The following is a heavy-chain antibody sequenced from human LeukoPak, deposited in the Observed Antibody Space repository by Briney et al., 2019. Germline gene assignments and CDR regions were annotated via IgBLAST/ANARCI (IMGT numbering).Heavy chain of an antibody. CDR2: MNPNSGNT. D-gene: IGHD3-3*01. J-gene: IGHJ5*02. CDR3: ASTPSITIFGVVHDNWFDP. CDR1: GYTFTSYD. Sequence: GASVKVSCKASGYTFTSYDINWVRQATGQGLEWMGWMNPNSGNTGYAQKFQGRVTMTRNTSISTAYMELSSLRSEGTAVYYCASTPSITIFGVVHDNWFDPWGQGTLVTVSS. V-gene: IGHV1-8*01.